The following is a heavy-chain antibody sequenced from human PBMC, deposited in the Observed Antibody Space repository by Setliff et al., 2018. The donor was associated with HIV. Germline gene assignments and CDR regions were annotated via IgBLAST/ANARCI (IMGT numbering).Heavy chain of an antibody. CDR2: IYTGGAT. J-gene: IGHJ4*02. D-gene: IGHD5-18*01. V-gene: IGHV3-66*02. CDR3: AKGGYGGAYYVAGY. CDR1: GVTVSKNY. Sequence: GSLRLSCAASGVTVSKNYMSWVRQAPGKGLEWASVIYTGGATFYADSVKGRFTIARDDSKNTVSLQMTNLGTGDTAMYYCAKGGYGGAYYVAGYWGQGTLVTVSS.